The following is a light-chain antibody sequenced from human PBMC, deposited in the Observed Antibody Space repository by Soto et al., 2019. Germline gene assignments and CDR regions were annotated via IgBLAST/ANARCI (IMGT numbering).Light chain of an antibody. CDR2: DAS. Sequence: DIQMTQSPSTLSASVGDRVTITCRASQSISSWLAWYQQKPGKAPKLLIYDASSLASGVPSRFSGSGSGTEFTITISSLQPDDFATYYCQQYNSYLYTFGQGTKLEIK. J-gene: IGKJ2*01. V-gene: IGKV1-5*01. CDR3: QQYNSYLYT. CDR1: QSISSW.